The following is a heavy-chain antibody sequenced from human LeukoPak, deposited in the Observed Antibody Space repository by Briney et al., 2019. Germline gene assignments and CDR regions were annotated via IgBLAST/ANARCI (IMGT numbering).Heavy chain of an antibody. CDR2: INPNSGGT. V-gene: IGHV1-2*02. CDR3: ARGGSYQLLPDDAFDI. CDR1: GYTFTGYY. D-gene: IGHD2-2*01. Sequence: GASVKASCKASGYTFTGYYMHWVRQAPGQGLEWMGWINPNSGGTNYAQKFQGRVTMTRDTSISTAYMELSRLRSDDTAVYYCARGGSYQLLPDDAFDIWGQGTMVTVSS. J-gene: IGHJ3*02.